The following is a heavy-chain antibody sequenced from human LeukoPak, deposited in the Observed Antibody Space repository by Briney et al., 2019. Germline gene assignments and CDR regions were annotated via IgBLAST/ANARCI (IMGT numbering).Heavy chain of an antibody. CDR2: IRYDGSEK. Sequence: PGGSLRLSCAASGFTFSTYGMLWVRQAPGKGLEWVAFIRYDGSEKYSTDSVKGRFTISRDNSKNTLYLRMNSLTAEDTAVYYCAKDRSYHYFDYWGQGTLVTVSS. CDR1: GFTFSTYG. D-gene: IGHD5-18*01. CDR3: AKDRSYHYFDY. V-gene: IGHV3-30*02. J-gene: IGHJ4*02.